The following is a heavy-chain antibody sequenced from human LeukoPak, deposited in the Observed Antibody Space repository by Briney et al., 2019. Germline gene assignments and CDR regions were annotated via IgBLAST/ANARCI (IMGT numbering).Heavy chain of an antibody. CDR1: GFTFSSYN. CDR2: ISSSSSYI. CDR3: ARDAPDYYDTGGYSFYYYYMDV. Sequence: GGSLRLSCAASGFTFSSYNMNWVRQAPGKGLEWVSSISSSSSYIYYADSVKGRFTISRDNAKNSLYLQMNSLRAEDTAVYYCARDAPDYYDTGGYSFYYYYMDVWGKGITVTISS. J-gene: IGHJ6*03. V-gene: IGHV3-21*01. D-gene: IGHD3-22*01.